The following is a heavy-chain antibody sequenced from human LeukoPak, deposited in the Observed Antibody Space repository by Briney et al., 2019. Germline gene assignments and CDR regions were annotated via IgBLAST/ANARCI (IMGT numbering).Heavy chain of an antibody. Sequence: PSETLSLTCTVSGGSISSSSYYWGWIRQPPGKGLEWIGSIYYSGSTYYNPSLKSRVTISVDTSKNQFSLKLSSVTAADTAVHYCARRHDILTGYYPYYYYYMDVWGKGTTVTISS. J-gene: IGHJ6*03. D-gene: IGHD3-9*01. CDR3: ARRHDILTGYYPYYYYYMDV. CDR2: IYYSGST. CDR1: GGSISSSSYY. V-gene: IGHV4-39*01.